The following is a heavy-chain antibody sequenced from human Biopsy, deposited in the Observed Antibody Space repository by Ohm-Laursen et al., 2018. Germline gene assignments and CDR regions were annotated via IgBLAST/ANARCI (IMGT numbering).Heavy chain of an antibody. V-gene: IGHV1-69*17. CDR2: ITVVSGLV. CDR1: GGTFSNYA. CDR3: PTPFQYYDSWGGYPPFDH. Sequence: GSSVKVSCKASGGTFSNYAISWVRQAPGEGLEWMGGITVVSGLVNYAPKFQGRVSITADKSTTTAYMELGNLKSEDTAVYYFPTPFQYYDSWGGYPPFDHWGQGTLVTVSS. D-gene: IGHD3-3*01. J-gene: IGHJ4*02.